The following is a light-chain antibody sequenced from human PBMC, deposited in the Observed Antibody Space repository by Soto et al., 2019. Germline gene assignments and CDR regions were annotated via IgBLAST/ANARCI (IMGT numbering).Light chain of an antibody. J-gene: IGLJ2*01. Sequence: QTVVTQEPSLTVSPGGTVTLTCGSSTGAVTGSHYTYWFQEKPGQAPRTLIYDTSNKHSWTPARFSGSLLGGKAALTLSGAQPEDEAEYYCFLSYGGSRPYVVFGGGTKVTVL. CDR3: FLSYGGSRPYVV. CDR2: DTS. V-gene: IGLV7-46*01. CDR1: TGAVTGSHY.